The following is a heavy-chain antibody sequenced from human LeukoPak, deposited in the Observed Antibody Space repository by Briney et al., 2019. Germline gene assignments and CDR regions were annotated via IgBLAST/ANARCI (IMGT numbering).Heavy chain of an antibody. V-gene: IGHV1-8*01. CDR2: MNPSSGNT. CDR3: ARVAYYYDSAGLYLNYFYGMDV. D-gene: IGHD3-22*01. CDR1: GYTFTSYD. J-gene: IGHJ6*02. Sequence: ASVKVSCKASGYTFTSYDINWVRQATGQGLEWLGWMNPSSGNTGYAQKFQGRVTMTRDTSISTAYMELGSLRSEDTAVYYCARVAYYYDSAGLYLNYFYGMDVWGQGTTVTVSS.